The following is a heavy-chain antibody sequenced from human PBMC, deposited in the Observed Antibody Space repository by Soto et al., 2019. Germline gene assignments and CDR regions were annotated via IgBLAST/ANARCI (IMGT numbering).Heavy chain of an antibody. Sequence: PGGSLRLSCAASGFTFSSYAMHWVRQAPGKGLEWVAVISYDGSNKYYADSVKGRFTISRDNSKNTLYLQMNSLRAEDTAVYYSATRGGSGYYPKHYWGQGPLVTVSS. V-gene: IGHV3-30-3*01. J-gene: IGHJ4*02. CDR2: ISYDGSNK. CDR3: ATRGGSGYYPKHY. D-gene: IGHD3-22*01. CDR1: GFTFSSYA.